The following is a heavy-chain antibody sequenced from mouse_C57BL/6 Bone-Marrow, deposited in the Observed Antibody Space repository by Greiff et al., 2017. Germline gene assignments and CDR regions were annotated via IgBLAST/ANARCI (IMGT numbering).Heavy chain of an antibody. D-gene: IGHD1-1*01. CDR1: GYAFSSYW. V-gene: IGHV1-80*01. CDR3: ARAIYYYGSSGGVDY. CDR2: LYPGDGDT. J-gene: IGHJ4*01. Sequence: VQLQQSGAELVKPGASVKISCKASGYAFSSYWMNWVKQRPGKGLEWIGQLYPGDGDTNYNGKFKGKATLTADKSSSTAYRQLSSLTSEDSAVDFCARAIYYYGSSGGVDYGGQGTSVTVAA.